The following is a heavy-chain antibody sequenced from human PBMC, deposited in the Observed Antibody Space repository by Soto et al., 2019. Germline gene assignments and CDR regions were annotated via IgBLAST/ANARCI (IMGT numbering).Heavy chain of an antibody. Sequence: GGSLRLSCAASGFTFSSYAMSWVRQAPGKGLEWVSAISGSGGSTYYADSVKGRFTISRDNSKNTLYLQMNSLRAEDTAVYYCAKVRTPEPYYYYYGMDVWGQGTTVTVSS. CDR3: AKVRTPEPYYYYYGMDV. D-gene: IGHD1-26*01. CDR1: GFTFSSYA. J-gene: IGHJ6*02. V-gene: IGHV3-23*01. CDR2: ISGSGGST.